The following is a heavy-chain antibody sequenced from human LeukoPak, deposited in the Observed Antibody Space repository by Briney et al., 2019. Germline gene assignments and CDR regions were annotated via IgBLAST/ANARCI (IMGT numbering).Heavy chain of an antibody. CDR2: ISAYNGNT. V-gene: IGHV1-18*01. CDR3: ARDPSIVVVPAADCWFDP. D-gene: IGHD2-2*01. CDR1: GYTFTSYG. Sequence: VASVKVSCKASGYTFTSYGISWVRQAPGQGLEWMGWISAYNGNTNYAQKLQGRVTMTTDTSTSTAYMELRSLRSDDTAVYYCARDPSIVVVPAADCWFDPWGQGTLVTVSS. J-gene: IGHJ5*02.